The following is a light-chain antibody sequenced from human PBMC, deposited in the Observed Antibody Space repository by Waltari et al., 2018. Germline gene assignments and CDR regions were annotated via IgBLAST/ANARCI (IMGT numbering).Light chain of an antibody. Sequence: SYVLTQSPSVSVAPGETARISCGGDNIGTKSVHWFQQKPGQAPVVVLSYDSKRPPGIPGRFAVSKSGNTATLTLSRVEAGDEADYYCQVWNSNYDPWVFGGGTKLTVL. CDR1: NIGTKS. J-gene: IGLJ3*02. CDR3: QVWNSNYDPWV. CDR2: YDS. V-gene: IGLV3-21*04.